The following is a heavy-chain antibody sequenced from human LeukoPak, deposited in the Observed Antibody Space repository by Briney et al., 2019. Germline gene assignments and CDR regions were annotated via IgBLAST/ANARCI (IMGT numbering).Heavy chain of an antibody. D-gene: IGHD2-15*01. CDR2: INPSGGGT. CDR1: EYPFTTYY. J-gene: IGHJ4*02. Sequence: ASVKVSCKAAEYPFTTYYIHWPRQAPGHGLGWMGIINPSGGGTSYAQKFQGRVTMTRDTSTRTVYMELNSLRSEDTAVYHCARDPGGGYCSGGSCYAFDYWGQGTLVTVSS. V-gene: IGHV1-46*01. CDR3: ARDPGGGYCSGGSCYAFDY.